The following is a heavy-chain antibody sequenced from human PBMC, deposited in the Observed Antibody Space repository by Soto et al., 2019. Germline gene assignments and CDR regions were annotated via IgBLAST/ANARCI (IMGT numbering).Heavy chain of an antibody. D-gene: IGHD3-22*01. CDR2: ISYSGST. CDR1: GGSISSYY. Sequence: PSETLSLTCTVSGGSISSYYWSWIRQPPGKGLEWIGYISYSGSTNYNPSLKSRVTLSLDTSKNQFSLKLSSVTAADTAVYYCARHTYYYDLIDSWSQGTLVTVSS. J-gene: IGHJ4*02. V-gene: IGHV4-59*01. CDR3: ARHTYYYDLIDS.